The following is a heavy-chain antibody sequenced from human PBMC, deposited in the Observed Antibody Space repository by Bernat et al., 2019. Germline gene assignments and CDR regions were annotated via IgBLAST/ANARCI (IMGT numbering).Heavy chain of an antibody. CDR2: SKGRTDGGTQ. Sequence: EVQLVESGGGVVKPGGSLRLSCAGSGFTLSDAWMSWVLQAPGKGLEWVGRSKGRTDGGTQDYAAPAKGRFTVSRDDSKNTMYLHMNSRTTEDTAVYYCTWLGRDFDYWGQGTQVTVSA. V-gene: IGHV3-15*01. D-gene: IGHD6-19*01. CDR3: TWLGRDFDY. J-gene: IGHJ4*02. CDR1: GFTLSDAW.